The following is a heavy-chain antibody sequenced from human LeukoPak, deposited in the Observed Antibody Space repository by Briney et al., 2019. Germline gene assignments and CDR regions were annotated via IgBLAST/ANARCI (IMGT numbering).Heavy chain of an antibody. V-gene: IGHV3-11*01. J-gene: IGHJ6*02. CDR1: GFTFSDYY. CDR3: ARGGAHGMDV. D-gene: IGHD1-26*01. Sequence: PGGSLRLSCAASGFTFSDYYMIWIRQVPGKGLEWVSYISGVADVINYADSVKGRFTISSDNAKRSVYLQMNSLRAEDTALYYCARGGAHGMDVWGQGTTVTVSS. CDR2: ISGVADVI.